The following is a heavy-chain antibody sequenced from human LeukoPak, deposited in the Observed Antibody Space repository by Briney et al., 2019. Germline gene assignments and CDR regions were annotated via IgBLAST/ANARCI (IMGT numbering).Heavy chain of an antibody. CDR1: GFTFSSYS. CDR2: ISSSSSTI. J-gene: IGHJ4*02. CDR3: ASGVTIFGVVMAN. V-gene: IGHV3-48*01. D-gene: IGHD3-3*01. Sequence: GSLRLSCAASGFTFSSYSMNWVRQAPGKGLEWVSYISSSSSTIYYADSVKGRFTISRDNAKNSLYLQMNSLRAEDTAVYYCASGVTIFGVVMANWGQGTLVTVSS.